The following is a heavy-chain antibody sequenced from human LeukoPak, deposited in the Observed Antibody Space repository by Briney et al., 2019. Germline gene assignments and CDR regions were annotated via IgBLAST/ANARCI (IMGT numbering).Heavy chain of an antibody. Sequence: GGSLRLSCAASGFTFSSYWMHWVRQAPGKGLVWVSCINSDGSSTTYADSVKGRFTMSRDNAKNTLYLQMNSLRAEDTAVYYCARNLQWELLPGIDYWGQGTLVTVSS. CDR1: GFTFSSYW. CDR3: ARNLQWELLPGIDY. J-gene: IGHJ4*02. D-gene: IGHD1-26*01. V-gene: IGHV3-74*01. CDR2: INSDGSST.